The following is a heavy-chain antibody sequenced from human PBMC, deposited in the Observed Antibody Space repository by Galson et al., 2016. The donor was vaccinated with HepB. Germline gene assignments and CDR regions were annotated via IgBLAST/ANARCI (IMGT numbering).Heavy chain of an antibody. V-gene: IGHV3-49*04. D-gene: IGHD2-2*01. CDR2: IRSKAYGEAT. J-gene: IGHJ6*02. CDR3: TRGDIVVVPAATWYYYYGMDV. Sequence: SLRLSCAASGFTFGDYVMSWVRQAPGKGLEWVGFIRSKAYGEATQYAASVKGRFTISRDDSKSIAYLQMSSLKTEDTAVYYCTRGDIVVVPAATWYYYYGMDVWAKGPRSPSP. CDR1: GFTFGDYV.